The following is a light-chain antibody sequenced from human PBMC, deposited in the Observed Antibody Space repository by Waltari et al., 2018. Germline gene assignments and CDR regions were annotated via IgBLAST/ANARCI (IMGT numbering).Light chain of an antibody. V-gene: IGKV1-9*01. J-gene: IGKJ3*01. Sequence: IQLTQSPSSLSASVGDRVTITCRASQGISSYLAWYQQKPGKAPKLLIYAASTLQSGVPSRFSGSGSGTDSTLTISSLQPEDFATYYCQQLNSYPRGLFTFGPGTKVDIK. CDR3: QQLNSYPRGLFT. CDR1: QGISSY. CDR2: AAS.